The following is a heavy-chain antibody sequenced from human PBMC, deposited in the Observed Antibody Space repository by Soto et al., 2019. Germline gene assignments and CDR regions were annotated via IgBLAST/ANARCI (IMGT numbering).Heavy chain of an antibody. CDR1: GFTFSSYG. V-gene: IGHV3-30*18. D-gene: IGHD5-12*01. J-gene: IGHJ4*02. CDR2: ISYDGSNK. CDR3: AKEGMATIGYFDY. Sequence: VQLLESGGGLVQPGGSLRLSCAASGFTFSSYGMHWVRQAPGKGLEWVAVISYDGSNKYYADSVKGRFTISRDNSKNTLYLQMNSLRAEDTAVYYCAKEGMATIGYFDYWGQGTLVTVSS.